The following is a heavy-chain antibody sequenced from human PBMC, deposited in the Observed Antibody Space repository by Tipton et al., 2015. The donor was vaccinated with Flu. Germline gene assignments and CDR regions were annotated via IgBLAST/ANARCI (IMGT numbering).Heavy chain of an antibody. CDR3: ARRDYSNYVSDPKSWFDP. Sequence: TLSLTCTVSGDSIRSSDYYWGWIRQPPGKGLEWIGNIFHSGSTYYNVSLKSRVTISVDTSKNQFSLKMKSVTATDMAVYYCARRDYSNYVSDPKSWFDPWGQGTLVAVSS. CDR1: GDSIRSSDYY. D-gene: IGHD4-11*01. CDR2: IFHSGST. V-gene: IGHV4-38-2*02. J-gene: IGHJ5*02.